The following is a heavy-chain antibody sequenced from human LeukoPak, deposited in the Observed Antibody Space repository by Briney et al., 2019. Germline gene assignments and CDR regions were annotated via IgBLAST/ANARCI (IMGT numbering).Heavy chain of an antibody. CDR3: ARLGEEGCSSTSCYATYYYYGMDV. Sequence: PGESLKISCKGSGYSFTSYWIGWVRQMPGKGLEWMGIIYPGDSDTRYSPSFQGQVTISADKSISTAYLQWSSLKASDTAMYYCARLGEEGCSSTSCYATYYYYGMDVWGQGTTVTVSS. V-gene: IGHV5-51*01. D-gene: IGHD2-2*01. J-gene: IGHJ6*02. CDR2: IYPGDSDT. CDR1: GYSFTSYW.